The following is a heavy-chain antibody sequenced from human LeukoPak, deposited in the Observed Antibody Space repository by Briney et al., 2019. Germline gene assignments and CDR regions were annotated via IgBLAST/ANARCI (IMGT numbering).Heavy chain of an antibody. CDR3: ARPVFGRGGYYYYMDV. CDR1: GYTFTSYA. D-gene: IGHD3-3*01. V-gene: IGHV1-69*13. CDR2: IIPIFGTA. Sequence: SVKVSCKASGYTFTSYAISWVRQAPGQGLEWMGGIIPIFGTANYAQKFQGRVTITADESTSTAYMELSSLRSEDTAVYYCARPVFGRGGYYYYMDVWGKGTTVTVSS. J-gene: IGHJ6*03.